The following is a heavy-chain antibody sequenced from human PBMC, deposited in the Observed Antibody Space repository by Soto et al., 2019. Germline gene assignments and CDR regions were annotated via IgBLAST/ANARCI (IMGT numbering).Heavy chain of an antibody. V-gene: IGHV2-5*02. Sequence: SGPTLVNPTPTLTLTCIFSGFSLTTSGVGVGWVRQSPEKTLEWLALIFWDDDKRYSPSLRGRLTIAKDTSKNQVVLTLTNVEPVDTATYYCARILTATGGHFDSWGQGALVTVSS. D-gene: IGHD2-8*02. CDR3: ARILTATGGHFDS. CDR1: GFSLTTSGVG. J-gene: IGHJ4*02. CDR2: IFWDDDK.